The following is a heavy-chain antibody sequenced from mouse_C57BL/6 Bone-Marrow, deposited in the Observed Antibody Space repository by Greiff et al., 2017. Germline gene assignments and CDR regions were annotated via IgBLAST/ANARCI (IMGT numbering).Heavy chain of an antibody. D-gene: IGHD1-1*01. Sequence: VQRVESGPELVKPGASVKISCKASGYAFSSSWMNWVKQRPGKGLEWIGRIYPGDGDTNYNGKFKGKATLTADKSSSTAYMQLSSLTSEDSAVYFCAYYYGSSGDYWGQGTTLTVSS. CDR2: IYPGDGDT. V-gene: IGHV1-82*01. J-gene: IGHJ2*01. CDR1: GYAFSSSW. CDR3: AYYYGSSGDY.